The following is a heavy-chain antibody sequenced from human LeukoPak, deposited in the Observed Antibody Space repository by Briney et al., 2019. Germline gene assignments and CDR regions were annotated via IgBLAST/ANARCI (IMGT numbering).Heavy chain of an antibody. CDR1: GFTFSSNY. D-gene: IGHD4-17*01. J-gene: IGHJ4*02. Sequence: GGSLRLSCAASGFTFSSNYMSWVRQAPGKGLEWVSVIYSGGSTYYAHSVKRRFTISIHNSKNTLYLQMNSLRAEDTAVYYCARGPLGDYGIDYWGQGTLVTVSS. V-gene: IGHV3-53*04. CDR3: ARGPLGDYGIDY. CDR2: IYSGGST.